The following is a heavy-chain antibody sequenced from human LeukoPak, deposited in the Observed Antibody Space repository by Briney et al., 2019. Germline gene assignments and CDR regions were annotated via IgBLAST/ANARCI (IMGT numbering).Heavy chain of an antibody. CDR3: TTDGGPYCAGDCYPGDY. CDR2: ISTSNRNT. Sequence: ASVKVSCKASGYTFTNNGISWVRQAPGQGLEWMGWISTSNRNTNYADNFQGRLTLTADSSTTTAYMELGSLTSDDTAVYYCTTDGGPYCAGDCYPGDYWGQGTLVTVSS. D-gene: IGHD2-21*02. CDR1: GYTFTNNG. J-gene: IGHJ4*02. V-gene: IGHV1-18*01.